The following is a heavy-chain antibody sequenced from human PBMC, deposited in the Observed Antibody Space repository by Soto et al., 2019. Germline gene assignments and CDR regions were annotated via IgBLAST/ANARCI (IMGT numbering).Heavy chain of an antibody. J-gene: IGHJ5*02. Sequence: SETLSLTCTVSGDSLSNGSYYWGWVRQPPGKGLERIATFSYSGKVYSKPSLKSRVAISVDSLKNQFSLNLKSVTDADTAVYYCARPVPSRNTSESSSLEILFDTWGRGTLVTVSS. V-gene: IGHV4-39*01. CDR2: FSYSGKV. CDR3: ARPVPSRNTSESSSLEILFDT. CDR1: GDSLSNGSYY.